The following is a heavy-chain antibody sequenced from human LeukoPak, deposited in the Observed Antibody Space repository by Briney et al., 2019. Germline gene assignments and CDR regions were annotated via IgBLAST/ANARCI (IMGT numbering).Heavy chain of an antibody. J-gene: IGHJ6*02. CDR1: GFTFSSYS. Sequence: PGGSLRLSCAASGFTFSSYSMNWVRQAPGKGLEWVSSISSSSSYIYYADSVKGRFTISRDNAKNSLYLQMNSLRAEDTAVYYCARDSIQLWLRFGYYGMDVWGQGTTVTVSS. V-gene: IGHV3-21*04. CDR3: ARDSIQLWLRFGYYGMDV. CDR2: ISSSSSYI. D-gene: IGHD5-18*01.